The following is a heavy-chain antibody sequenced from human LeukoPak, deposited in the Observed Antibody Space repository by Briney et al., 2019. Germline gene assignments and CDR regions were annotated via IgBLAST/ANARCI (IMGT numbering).Heavy chain of an antibody. V-gene: IGHV4-59*01. Sequence: GXGLEWIGYIYYSGSTNYNPSLKSRVTISVDTSKNQFSLKLSSVTAADTAVYYCARGSIAAPETFDYWGQGTLVTVSS. J-gene: IGHJ4*02. D-gene: IGHD6-6*01. CDR3: ARGSIAAPETFDY. CDR2: IYYSGST.